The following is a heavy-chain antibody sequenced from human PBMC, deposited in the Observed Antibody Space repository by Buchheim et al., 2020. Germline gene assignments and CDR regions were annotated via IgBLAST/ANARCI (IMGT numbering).Heavy chain of an antibody. J-gene: IGHJ4*02. CDR1: GFTFSSYG. Sequence: QVQLVESGGGVVQPGRSLRLSCAASGFTFSSYGMHWVRQAPGKGLEWVAVISYDGSNKYYADSVKGRFTISRDNSKNTLYLQMNSLRAEDTAVYYCAKDRSRDGYNGFDYWGQGTL. D-gene: IGHD5-24*01. V-gene: IGHV3-30*18. CDR2: ISYDGSNK. CDR3: AKDRSRDGYNGFDY.